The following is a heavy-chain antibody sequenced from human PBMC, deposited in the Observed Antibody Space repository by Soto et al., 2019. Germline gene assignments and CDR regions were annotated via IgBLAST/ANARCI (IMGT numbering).Heavy chain of an antibody. CDR2: IYYSGST. Sequence: PSETLSLTCTVSGGSVSSGSYYWSWIRQPPGKGLEWIGYIYYSGSTNYNPSLKSRVTISVDTSKNQFSLKLSSVTAADTAVYYCARVGHSSATWGQGTLVTVSS. D-gene: IGHD6-19*01. CDR3: ARVGHSSAT. V-gene: IGHV4-61*01. CDR1: GGSVSSGSYY. J-gene: IGHJ4*02.